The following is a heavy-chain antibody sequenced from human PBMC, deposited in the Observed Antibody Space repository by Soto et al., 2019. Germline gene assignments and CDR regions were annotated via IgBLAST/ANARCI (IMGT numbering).Heavy chain of an antibody. CDR2: IIPIFGTA. CDR1: GGTFSSYA. Sequence: ASVKVSCKASGGTFSSYAISWVRQAPGQGLEWMGGIIPIFGTANYAQKFQGRVTITADESTSTAYMELSSLRSEDTAVYYCARGPPGIAVAGTSFYFDYWGQGNMVTVS. V-gene: IGHV1-69*13. J-gene: IGHJ4*02. CDR3: ARGPPGIAVAGTSFYFDY. D-gene: IGHD6-19*01.